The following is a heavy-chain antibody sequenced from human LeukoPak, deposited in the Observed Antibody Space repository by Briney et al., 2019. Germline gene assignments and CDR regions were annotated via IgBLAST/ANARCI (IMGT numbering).Heavy chain of an antibody. Sequence: GGSLRLSCAASGFTFSSYAMSWVRQAPGKGLEWVSAISGSGGSTYYADSVKGRFTISRDNSKNTLYLQMNNLRAEDTAVYYCAKGRYSSGWRQWFDPWGQGTLVTVSS. CDR2: ISGSGGST. CDR1: GFTFSSYA. V-gene: IGHV3-23*01. CDR3: AKGRYSSGWRQWFDP. J-gene: IGHJ5*02. D-gene: IGHD6-19*01.